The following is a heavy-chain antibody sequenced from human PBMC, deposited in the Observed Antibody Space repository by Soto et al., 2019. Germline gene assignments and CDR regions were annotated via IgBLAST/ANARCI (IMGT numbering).Heavy chain of an antibody. Sequence: PGGSLRLSCVASGFTFDTYGIHRVRQAPGKGLEWVAVISYDGSNKYYADSVKGRFTISRDNSKNTLYLQMNSLRAEDTAVYYCALSLTEPYSVFDYWGQGTLVTVSS. V-gene: IGHV3-30-3*01. CDR2: ISYDGSNK. CDR3: ALSLTEPYSVFDY. D-gene: IGHD3-16*02. CDR1: GFTFDTYG. J-gene: IGHJ4*02.